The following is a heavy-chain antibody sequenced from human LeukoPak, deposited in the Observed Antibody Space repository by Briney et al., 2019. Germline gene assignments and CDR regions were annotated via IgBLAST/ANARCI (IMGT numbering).Heavy chain of an antibody. Sequence: PGGSLGLSCAASGFTFSSYDMHWVRQATGKGLEWVSAIGTAGDTYYPGSVKGRFTISRENAKNSLYLQMNSLRAGDTAVYYCARGARTSWQELIDAFDIWGQGTMVTVSS. D-gene: IGHD2-2*01. V-gene: IGHV3-13*01. CDR3: ARGARTSWQELIDAFDI. CDR1: GFTFSSYD. CDR2: IGTAGDT. J-gene: IGHJ3*02.